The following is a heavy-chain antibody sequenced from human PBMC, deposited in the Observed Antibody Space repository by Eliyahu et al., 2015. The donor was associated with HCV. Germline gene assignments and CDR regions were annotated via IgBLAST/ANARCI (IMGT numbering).Heavy chain of an antibody. CDR3: ARDQDGYRYFDY. Sequence: QVQLQESGPGLVKPSETLSLICTVSGGSITISSWTWIRXPAGKGLEWIGRIYSSGNTNYNPSLKSRVTMSVDTSKNQFSLRLNSVTAADTAVYYCARDQDGYRYFDYWGQGILVTVSS. D-gene: IGHD5-24*01. J-gene: IGHJ4*01. CDR2: IYSSGNT. CDR1: GGSITISS. V-gene: IGHV4-4*07.